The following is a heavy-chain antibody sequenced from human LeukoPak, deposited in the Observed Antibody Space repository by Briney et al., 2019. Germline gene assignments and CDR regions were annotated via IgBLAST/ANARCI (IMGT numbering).Heavy chain of an antibody. CDR2: ISYDGSNK. J-gene: IGHJ4*02. D-gene: IGHD3-10*01. CDR1: GFTFSSYA. V-gene: IGHV3-30-3*01. Sequence: GGSLRLSCAASGFTFSSYAMSWVRQAPGKGLEWVAVISYDGSNKYYADSVKGRFTISRDNSKNTLYLQMNSLRAEDTAVYYCAKDRGRSTIVDYWGQGTLVTVSS. CDR3: AKDRGRSTIVDY.